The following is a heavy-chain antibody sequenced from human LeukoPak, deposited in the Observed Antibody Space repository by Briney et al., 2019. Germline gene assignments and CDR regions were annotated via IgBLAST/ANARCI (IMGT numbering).Heavy chain of an antibody. CDR2: ISSSSSYI. D-gene: IGHD2-2*01. V-gene: IGHV3-21*01. Sequence: KPGGSLRLSCAASGFTFSSYSMNWVRQAPGEGLEWVSSISSSSSYIYYADSVKGRFTISRDNAKNSLYLQMNSLRAEDTAVYYCAREYCSSTSCYFWDYYYYGMDVWGQGTTVTVSS. J-gene: IGHJ6*02. CDR1: GFTFSSYS. CDR3: AREYCSSTSCYFWDYYYYGMDV.